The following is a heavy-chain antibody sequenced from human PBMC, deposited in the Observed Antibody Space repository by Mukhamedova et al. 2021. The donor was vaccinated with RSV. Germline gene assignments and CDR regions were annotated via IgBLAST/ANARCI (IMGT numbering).Heavy chain of an antibody. J-gene: IGHJ4*02. D-gene: IGHD6-25*01. CDR2: VWFDGTKK. Sequence: GLEWVAAVWFDGTKKYYADSLKGRFSASRDNSKNTLFLQMDSLRDEDTALYYCARDPATVGNFDYWGQGTLVIVSS. V-gene: IGHV3-33*01. CDR3: ARDPATVGNFDY.